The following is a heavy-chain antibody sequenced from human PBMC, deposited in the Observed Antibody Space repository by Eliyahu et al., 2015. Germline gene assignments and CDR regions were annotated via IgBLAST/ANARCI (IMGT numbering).Heavy chain of an antibody. CDR2: IIPIFGTA. CDR3: ARSIAARPAFGGMDV. CDR1: GGTFSSYA. J-gene: IGHJ6*04. Sequence: EVKKPGSSVKVSCKASGGTFSSYAISWVRQAPGQGLEWMGGIIPIFGTANYAQKFQGRVTITADESTSTAYMELSSLRSEDTAVYYCARSIAARPAFGGMDVWGKGTTVTVSS. D-gene: IGHD6-6*01. V-gene: IGHV1-69*01.